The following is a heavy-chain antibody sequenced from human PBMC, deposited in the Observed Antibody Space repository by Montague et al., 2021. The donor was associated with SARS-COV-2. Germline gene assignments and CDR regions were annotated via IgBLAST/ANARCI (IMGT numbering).Heavy chain of an antibody. D-gene: IGHD4/OR15-4a*01. J-gene: IGHJ4*02. CDR1: GGSISSGSY. Sequence: SETRSLTCTVSGGSISSGSYWGWIRQPPRKGLEWIGTSDHSGITYYSPSLKSRVTISLDTSKNQFSLNLDSATAADTAMYYCARVISAVAGANLYFDYWGQGTLVTVSS. V-gene: IGHV4-38-2*02. CDR3: ARVISAVAGANLYFDY. CDR2: SDHSGIT.